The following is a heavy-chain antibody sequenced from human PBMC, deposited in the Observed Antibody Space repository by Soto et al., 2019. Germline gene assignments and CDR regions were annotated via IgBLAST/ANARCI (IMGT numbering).Heavy chain of an antibody. CDR1: GGTFSSYA. D-gene: IGHD2-15*01. V-gene: IGHV1-69*12. Sequence: QVQLVQSGAAVKKPGSSVKVSCKASGGTFSSYAISWVRQAPGQGLEWMGGIIPIFGTANYAQKFQGRVTITADESTRTASKERSSLRSEDTAVYYCARESRSCSGGSCYVLPGIDYWGQGTLVTVSS. CDR3: ARESRSCSGGSCYVLPGIDY. J-gene: IGHJ4*02. CDR2: IIPIFGTA.